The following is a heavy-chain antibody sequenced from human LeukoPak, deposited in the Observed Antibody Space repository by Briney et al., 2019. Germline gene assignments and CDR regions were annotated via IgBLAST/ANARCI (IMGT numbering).Heavy chain of an antibody. Sequence: GGSLRLSCAASGFTFSSYAMSWVRRAPGKGLEWVSAISGSGGSTYYADSAKGRFTISRDNSKNTLYLQMNSLRAEDTAVYYCAKAFRGADFDYWGQGTLVTVSS. CDR3: AKAFRGADFDY. J-gene: IGHJ4*02. CDR2: ISGSGGST. D-gene: IGHD1-26*01. CDR1: GFTFSSYA. V-gene: IGHV3-23*01.